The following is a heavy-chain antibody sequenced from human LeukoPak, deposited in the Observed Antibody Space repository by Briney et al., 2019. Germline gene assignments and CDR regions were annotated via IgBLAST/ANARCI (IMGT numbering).Heavy chain of an antibody. Sequence: PGGSLRLSCAASGFTSSNYIMNWVRQAPGKGLEWVSSISSSSSYIYYADSVKGRFTISRDNAKNALYLQMSSLRAEDTAVYYCARLVATIDFWGQGTLVTVSS. D-gene: IGHD5-12*01. CDR2: ISSSSSYI. J-gene: IGHJ4*02. CDR1: GFTSSNYI. CDR3: ARLVATIDF. V-gene: IGHV3-21*01.